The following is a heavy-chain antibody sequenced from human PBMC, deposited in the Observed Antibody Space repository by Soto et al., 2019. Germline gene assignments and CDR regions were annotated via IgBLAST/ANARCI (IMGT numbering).Heavy chain of an antibody. CDR1: GFTFDDYA. J-gene: IGHJ4*02. V-gene: IGHV3-43*02. D-gene: IGHD2-15*01. CDR3: AKDLNTLVSLGYCSGGSCYGAPGDY. CDR2: ISGDGGST. Sequence: GGSLRLSCAASGFTFDDYAMHWVRQAPGKGLEWVSLISGDGGSTYYADSVKGRFTISRDNSKNSLYLQMNSLRTEDTALYYCAKDLNTLVSLGYCSGGSCYGAPGDYWGQGTLVTVSS.